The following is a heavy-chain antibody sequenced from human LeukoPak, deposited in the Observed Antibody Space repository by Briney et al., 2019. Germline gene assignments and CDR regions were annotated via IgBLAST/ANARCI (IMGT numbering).Heavy chain of an antibody. J-gene: IGHJ4*02. Sequence: SETLSLTCTVSGDSVSSSTYYWGWIRQPPGKGLEWIGGINYSGTTYYNPSLKRRVTIYVDTSKNQSSLKLSSVTAADAAVYHCTSNTGSNVDFWGQGTLVTVSS. CDR3: TSNTGSNVDF. V-gene: IGHV4-39*01. D-gene: IGHD1-26*01. CDR2: INYSGTT. CDR1: GDSVSSSTYY.